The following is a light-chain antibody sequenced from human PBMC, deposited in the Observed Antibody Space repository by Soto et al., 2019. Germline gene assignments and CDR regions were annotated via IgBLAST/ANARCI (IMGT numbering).Light chain of an antibody. CDR1: QSVSRN. V-gene: IGKV3-15*01. J-gene: IGKJ2*01. CDR3: QQYGDWPPES. CDR2: GAS. Sequence: EVVLTQSPATLSVSPGDRATLSCRASQSVSRNLAWYQQKPAQAPRLPIYGASTRATGVSARFSGSGSATEFTLSISSLQSEDVAVYYCQQYGDWPPESFGPGTKL.